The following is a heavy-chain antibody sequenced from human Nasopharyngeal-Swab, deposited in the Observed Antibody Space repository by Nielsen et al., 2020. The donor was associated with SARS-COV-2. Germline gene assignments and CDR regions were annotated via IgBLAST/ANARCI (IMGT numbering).Heavy chain of an antibody. CDR1: GYSFTSYW. V-gene: IGHV5-51*01. CDR2: IYPGDSDT. D-gene: IGHD3-22*01. CDR3: ARRRYYDSSGYYHKSAFDI. Sequence: GESLKISCKGSGYSFTSYWIGWVRQMPGKGLEWMGIIYPGDSDTRYSPSFQGQVTISADKSISTAYLQWSSLKASDTAMYHCARRRYYDSSGYYHKSAFDIWGQGTMVTVSS. J-gene: IGHJ3*02.